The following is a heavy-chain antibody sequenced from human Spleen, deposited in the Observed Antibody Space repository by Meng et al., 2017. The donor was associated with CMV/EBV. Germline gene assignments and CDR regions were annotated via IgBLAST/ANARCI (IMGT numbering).Heavy chain of an antibody. CDR2: IIGSGGST. V-gene: IGHV3-23*01. Sequence: SCKASGYTFTSYGIIWVRQAPGKGLEWVSAIIGSGGSTYYAASVKGRFTISRDNSKNTLYLQMNSLRAEDTAVYSCAKGVDWAMAYYFDYWGQGTLVTVSS. J-gene: IGHJ4*02. CDR3: AKGVDWAMAYYFDY. D-gene: IGHD3-9*01. CDR1: GYTFTSYG.